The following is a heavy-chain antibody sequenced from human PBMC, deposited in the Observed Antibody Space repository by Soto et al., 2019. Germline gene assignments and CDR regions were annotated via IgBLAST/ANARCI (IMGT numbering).Heavy chain of an antibody. CDR2: SIPIFGTA. V-gene: IGHV1-69*13. Sequence: SVKVSCKASGGTFNNYPITWVRQAPGEGLEWMGGSIPIFGTANYAQKFQGRVTISVDESTSTAYMELSSLRSEDTAVYYCARGRGYSGDDHYYYFDMDVWGQGXTVTVYS. CDR3: ARGRGYSGDDHYYYFDMDV. D-gene: IGHD5-12*01. J-gene: IGHJ6*02. CDR1: GGTFNNYP.